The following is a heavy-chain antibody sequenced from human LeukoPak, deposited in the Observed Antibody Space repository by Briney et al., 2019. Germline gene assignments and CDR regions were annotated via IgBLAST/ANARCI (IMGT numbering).Heavy chain of an antibody. CDR3: AKCGRSYYDFWSGYSTYYYYMDV. CDR2: ILYDGSNK. J-gene: IGHJ6*03. Sequence: GGSLRLSCAASGFTFSSYGMHWARQAPGKGLEWVAVILYDGSNKYYADSVKGRVTISRDKSKNTLYLQMNSVRAEDTAVYYCAKCGRSYYDFWSGYSTYYYYMDVWGKGTTVTVSS. D-gene: IGHD3-3*01. V-gene: IGHV3-30*02. CDR1: GFTFSSYG.